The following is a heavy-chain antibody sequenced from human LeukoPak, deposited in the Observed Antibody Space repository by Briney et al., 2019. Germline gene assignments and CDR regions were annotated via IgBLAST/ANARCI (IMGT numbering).Heavy chain of an antibody. J-gene: IGHJ4*02. Sequence: GGSLRLSCAASGFTFSKYWKHWVRQAPGKGLEWVAGISYDGRNTYYADSVKGRFTMSRDNSKHTLYLQMNSLRPEDTAVYYCAKNLANFGSGSYCTTLDYWGQGTLVTVSS. D-gene: IGHD3-10*01. V-gene: IGHV3-30*18. CDR1: GFTFSKYW. CDR3: AKNLANFGSGSYCTTLDY. CDR2: ISYDGRNT.